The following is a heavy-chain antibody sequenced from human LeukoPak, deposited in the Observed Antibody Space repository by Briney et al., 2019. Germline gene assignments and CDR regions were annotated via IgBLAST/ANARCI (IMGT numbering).Heavy chain of an antibody. D-gene: IGHD3-10*01. V-gene: IGHV4-39*01. CDR1: GGSISSSSYY. CDR3: ARLTGLLWFGNHDY. CDR2: IYYSGST. Sequence: SETLSLTCTVSGGSISSSSYYWGWIRQPPGKGLEWIGSIYYSGSTYYNPSLKSRVTISVDTSKNQFSLKLSSVTAADTAVYYCARLTGLLWFGNHDYWGQGTLVTVSS. J-gene: IGHJ4*02.